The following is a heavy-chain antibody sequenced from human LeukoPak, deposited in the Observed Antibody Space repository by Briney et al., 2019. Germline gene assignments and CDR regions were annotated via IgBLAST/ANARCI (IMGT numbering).Heavy chain of an antibody. J-gene: IGHJ3*02. CDR1: GFTFSNAW. V-gene: IGHV3-23*01. Sequence: GGSLRLSCVAYGFTFSNAWMNWVRQGPGKGLEWVSAISGSGGSTYYADSVKGRFTISRDNSKNTLYLQMNSLRAEDTAVYYCAKPEGEVVTPYDAFDIWGQGTMVTVSS. CDR2: ISGSGGST. D-gene: IGHD2-15*01. CDR3: AKPEGEVVTPYDAFDI.